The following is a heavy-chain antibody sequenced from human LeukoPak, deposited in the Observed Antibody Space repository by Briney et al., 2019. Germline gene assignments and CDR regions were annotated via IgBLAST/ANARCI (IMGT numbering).Heavy chain of an antibody. CDR1: GFTFSSYA. D-gene: IGHD3-9*01. Sequence: GGSLRLSCAASGFTFSSYAMHWVRQAPGKGLEWVAVISYDGSNKYYADSVKGRFTISRDNSKNTLYLQTNSLRAEDTAVYYCARFEGYYDILTGYGYFDYWGQGTLVTVSS. CDR3: ARFEGYYDILTGYGYFDY. J-gene: IGHJ4*02. V-gene: IGHV3-30*04. CDR2: ISYDGSNK.